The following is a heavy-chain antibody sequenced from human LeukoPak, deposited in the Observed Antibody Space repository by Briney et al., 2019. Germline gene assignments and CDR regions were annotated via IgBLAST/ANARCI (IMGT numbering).Heavy chain of an antibody. J-gene: IGHJ4*02. CDR1: GFSLSTSRMC. Sequence: SGPTLVNPTQTLTLTCTFSGFSLSTSRMCVSWIRQPPGKALEWLARIDWDDDKYYRTSLKTRLTISKDTSTNQVVLTMTNMDPVDTGTYYRAPVSSREGYNYPIDFWGPGNLVTVSS. CDR2: IDWDDDK. V-gene: IGHV2-70*11. D-gene: IGHD5-24*01. CDR3: APVSSREGYNYPIDF.